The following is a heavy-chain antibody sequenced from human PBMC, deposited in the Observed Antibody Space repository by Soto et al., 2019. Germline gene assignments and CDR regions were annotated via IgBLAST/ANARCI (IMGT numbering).Heavy chain of an antibody. CDR1: GYTFIGYY. V-gene: IGHV1-2*02. Sequence: QVQLVQSGAEVKKPGASVKVSCKASGYTFIGYYMHWVRQAPGQGLEWMGWIDPNSGGTNYAQKFQGRVTMTRDTSSNTGYMELSRLTSDDTAVYYCARGAATGAFDTWGQGTLVTVSS. CDR3: ARGAATGAFDT. J-gene: IGHJ5*02. D-gene: IGHD1-26*01. CDR2: IDPNSGGT.